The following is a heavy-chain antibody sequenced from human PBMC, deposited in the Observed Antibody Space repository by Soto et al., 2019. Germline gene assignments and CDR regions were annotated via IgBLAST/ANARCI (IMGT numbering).Heavy chain of an antibody. Sequence: PSETPSLTCTVSGGSISSGGYYWSWIRQHPGKGLEWIGYIYYSGSTYYNPSLKSRVTISVDTSKNQFSLKLSSVTAADTAVYYCAREQLWLSDYGMDVWGQGTTVTVSS. D-gene: IGHD5-18*01. CDR1: GGSISSGGYY. CDR3: AREQLWLSDYGMDV. J-gene: IGHJ6*02. CDR2: IYYSGST. V-gene: IGHV4-31*03.